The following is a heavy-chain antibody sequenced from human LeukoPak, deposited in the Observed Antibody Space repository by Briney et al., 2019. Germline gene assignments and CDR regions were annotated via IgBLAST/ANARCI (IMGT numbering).Heavy chain of an antibody. CDR3: ARDRGYDFWSGFGY. D-gene: IGHD3-3*01. CDR2: IRSSSTTM. J-gene: IGHJ4*02. V-gene: IGHV3-48*02. Sequence: GGSLRLSCAASGFTFRGYSMNWVRKAPGKGREWISHIRSSSTTMYYADSVKGRFTISRDNAKNSLYLQMSSLRDEDTAVYYCARDRGYDFWSGFGYWGQGTLVTVSS. CDR1: GFTFRGYS.